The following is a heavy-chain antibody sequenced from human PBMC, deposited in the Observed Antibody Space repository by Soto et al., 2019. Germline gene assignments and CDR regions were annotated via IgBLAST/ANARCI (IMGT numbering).Heavy chain of an antibody. Sequence: QVQLVQSGAEVKKPGASVKVSCKASGYTFTRYGITWVRQARGQGLEWMGWINGYNGNTKYARKLQGRVTMTTDTSTSTAYMELRSLTSDDTAVYYCAREGDYPYYYYGMDVWGQGTTVTVSS. J-gene: IGHJ6*02. CDR2: INGYNGNT. CDR1: GYTFTRYG. V-gene: IGHV1-18*01. D-gene: IGHD4-17*01. CDR3: AREGDYPYYYYGMDV.